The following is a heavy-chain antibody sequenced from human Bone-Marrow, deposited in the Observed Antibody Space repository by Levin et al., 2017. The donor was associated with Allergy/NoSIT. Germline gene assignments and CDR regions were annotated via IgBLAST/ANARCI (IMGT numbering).Heavy chain of an antibody. CDR3: ATHVI. CDR1: GFTFSTSW. V-gene: IGHV3-74*01. CDR2: INGDGSAT. J-gene: IGHJ4*02. D-gene: IGHD2/OR15-2a*01. Sequence: GGSLRLSCAASGFTFSTSWMHWVRQTPGKELVWLSYINGDGSATTYADSVRGRFTISRDNAKNTLYLQMNSLRAEDTAVYYCATHVIRGQGTLVTVSS.